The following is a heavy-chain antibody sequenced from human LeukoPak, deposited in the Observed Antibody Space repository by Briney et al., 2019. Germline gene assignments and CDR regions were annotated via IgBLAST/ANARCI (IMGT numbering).Heavy chain of an antibody. Sequence: SETLSLTCAVSGVSLSGYYWGWIRQTPGKGLEWIGEINHSGRTNYNPSLKGRVTISADTSKNQFSLELRSVTAADTAVYYCARAYYSTSWFPHWGQGALVTVSS. J-gene: IGHJ5*02. V-gene: IGHV4-34*01. CDR2: INHSGRT. CDR3: ARAYYSTSWFPH. D-gene: IGHD3-10*01. CDR1: GVSLSGYY.